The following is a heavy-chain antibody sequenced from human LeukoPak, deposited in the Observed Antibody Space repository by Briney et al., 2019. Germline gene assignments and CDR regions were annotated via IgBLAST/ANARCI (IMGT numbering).Heavy chain of an antibody. D-gene: IGHD3-10*01. J-gene: IGHJ6*02. CDR3: ARPPFAYGLDV. CDR2: IHPDGSEE. CDR1: GFTFSNYW. Sequence: PGGSLRLSCVGSGFTFSNYWMNLVRQAPAKVLEWVANIHPDGSEEHYVDSVKGRFTISRDNAKNSLHLQMSSLQVEDTAVYYCARPPFAYGLDVWGQGTTVTVS. V-gene: IGHV3-7*01.